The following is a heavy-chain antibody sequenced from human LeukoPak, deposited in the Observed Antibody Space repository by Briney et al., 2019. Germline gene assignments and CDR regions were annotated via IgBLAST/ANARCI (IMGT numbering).Heavy chain of an antibody. V-gene: IGHV3-21*01. CDR3: ARDGPSPGYCSSTSCYNPFDAFDI. D-gene: IGHD2-2*02. CDR1: VITFSDDS. Sequence: GGSLRLSCAASVITFSDDSMNWVRQAPGSGLEWVAYISSSSSYIYYADSVKGRFTISRDNAKNSLYLQMNSLRAEDTAVYYCARDGPSPGYCSSTSCYNPFDAFDIWGQGTMVTVSS. CDR2: ISSSSSYI. J-gene: IGHJ3*02.